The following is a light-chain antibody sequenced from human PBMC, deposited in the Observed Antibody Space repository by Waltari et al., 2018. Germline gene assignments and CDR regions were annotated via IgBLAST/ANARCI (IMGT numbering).Light chain of an antibody. J-gene: IGKJ1*01. CDR2: GAS. CDR1: QSVTTN. Sequence: EIVMTQSPATLSVSPGEGATLSCRASQSVTTNLAWYQQSPGHAPRLLIYGASTRATGIPARFSGSGSGTEFTLTMSSLQSEDFAVYYCQQYKDWPRAFGQGTKVEIK. CDR3: QQYKDWPRA. V-gene: IGKV3D-15*01.